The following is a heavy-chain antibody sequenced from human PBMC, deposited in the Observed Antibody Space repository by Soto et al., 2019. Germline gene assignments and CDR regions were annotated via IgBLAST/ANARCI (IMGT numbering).Heavy chain of an antibody. V-gene: IGHV3-21*06. Sequence: GGSLRLSCAASGLSFGDYSMNWVRQAPGEGLEGVSSVSSSSIYKHYTDSAKGRFTVSTDNGKHLLYLEMDSRSPEDTALYYCVSDRCLSILRFLAHLLDVWGQGRTVT. CDR3: VSDRCLSILRFLAHLLDV. J-gene: IGHJ6*02. CDR1: GLSFGDYS. CDR2: VSSSSIYK. D-gene: IGHD3-3*01.